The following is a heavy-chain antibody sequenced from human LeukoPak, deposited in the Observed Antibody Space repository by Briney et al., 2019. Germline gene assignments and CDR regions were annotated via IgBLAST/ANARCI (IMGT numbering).Heavy chain of an antibody. J-gene: IGHJ4*02. CDR1: GFTFSSYS. Sequence: GGSLRLSCAASGFTFSSYSMNWVRQAPGKGLEWVSSISSSSSYIYYADSVKGRFTISRDNAKNSLYLQMNSLRAEDTAVYYCARSRQGGSKGIGYWGQGTLVTVSS. D-gene: IGHD3-16*01. CDR2: ISSSSSYI. CDR3: ARSRQGGSKGIGY. V-gene: IGHV3-21*01.